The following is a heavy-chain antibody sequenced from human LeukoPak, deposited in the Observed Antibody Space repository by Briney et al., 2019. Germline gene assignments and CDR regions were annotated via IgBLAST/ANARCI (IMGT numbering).Heavy chain of an antibody. D-gene: IGHD3-22*01. Sequence: PSETLSLTCTVSGYSISSGYYWGWIRPPPGKGLEWIGSIYHSGSTYYNPSLKSRVTISVDTSKNQFSLKLSSVTAADTAVYYCARESINSSVLDCWGQGTLVTVSS. J-gene: IGHJ4*02. V-gene: IGHV4-38-2*02. CDR3: ARESINSSVLDC. CDR1: GYSISSGYY. CDR2: IYHSGST.